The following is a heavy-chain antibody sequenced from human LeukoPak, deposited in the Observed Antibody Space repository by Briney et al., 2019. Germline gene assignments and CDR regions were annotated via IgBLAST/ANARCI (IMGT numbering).Heavy chain of an antibody. CDR2: LSGSGGST. Sequence: HPGGSLRLSCTASGFTFSGYAMSWVRQAPGKGLDWVSGLSGSGGSTYYADSVKGRFTISRDNSKTTLYLQMNSLRAEDTAVYYCAKVPLWFGGHLQPPYYWGQGTLVTVSS. D-gene: IGHD3-10*01. V-gene: IGHV3-23*01. J-gene: IGHJ4*02. CDR3: AKVPLWFGGHLQPPYY. CDR1: GFTFSGYA.